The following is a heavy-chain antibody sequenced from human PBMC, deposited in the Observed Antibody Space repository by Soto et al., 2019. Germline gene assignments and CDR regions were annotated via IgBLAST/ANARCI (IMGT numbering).Heavy chain of an antibody. CDR2: ISGSGGNT. D-gene: IGHD6-13*01. J-gene: IGHJ4*02. CDR1: GFFFSGYA. Sequence: PWGSLRLSCAASGFFFSGYAMTWARRAPGKGLEWVSSISGSGGNTYYEDSVKGRFTISRDNSKNTLYLQMNSLRVEDTAVYYCANWVEGSHVYFDYWGRGTLVTVSS. V-gene: IGHV3-23*01. CDR3: ANWVEGSHVYFDY.